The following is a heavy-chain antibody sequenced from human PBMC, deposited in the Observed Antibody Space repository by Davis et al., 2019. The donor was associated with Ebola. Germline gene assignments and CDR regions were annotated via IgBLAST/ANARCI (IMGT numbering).Heavy chain of an antibody. J-gene: IGHJ4*02. V-gene: IGHV3-23*01. D-gene: IGHD3-16*01. CDR3: AKLESIWGVGRVDF. Sequence: PGGSLRLSCAASGFTFSDYGMTWVRQAPGKGLEWVSSITGSGGSKKYADSVKGRFTISRDNSKSTLYLQMNSLRAEDTAVYYCAKLESIWGVGRVDFWGQGTLVSVST. CDR1: GFTFSDYG. CDR2: ITGSGGSK.